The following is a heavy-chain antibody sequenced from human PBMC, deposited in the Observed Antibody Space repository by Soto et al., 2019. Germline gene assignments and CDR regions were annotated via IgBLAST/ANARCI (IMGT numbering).Heavy chain of an antibody. CDR2: INPNGGST. V-gene: IGHV1-46*01. Sequence: QVQLMQSGAEVKKPGASVRVSCKASGYTFTNYYVHWVRQAPGQGLEWMGFINPNGGSTTYAQKFQGRFTVTKDTSPRTVYMQLSSLRSEDTAVFYCARSAPYDYWGQGTLVTVYS. CDR1: GYTFTNYY. J-gene: IGHJ4*02. CDR3: ARSAPYDY.